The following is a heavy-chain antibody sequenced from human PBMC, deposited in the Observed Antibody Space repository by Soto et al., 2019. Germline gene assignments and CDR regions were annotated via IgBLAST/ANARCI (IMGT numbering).Heavy chain of an antibody. Sequence: EVQLLESGGGLVQPGGSLRLSCAASGFTFSSYAMSWVRQAPGKGLEWVSAISGSGGSTYYADSVKGRFTISRDNSKNALDMQMNSLRADDTAVYYCAKDILTGYFDYYSYGMDVWGQGTTVTVSS. V-gene: IGHV3-23*01. CDR2: ISGSGGST. J-gene: IGHJ6*02. CDR3: AKDILTGYFDYYSYGMDV. CDR1: GFTFSSYA. D-gene: IGHD3-9*01.